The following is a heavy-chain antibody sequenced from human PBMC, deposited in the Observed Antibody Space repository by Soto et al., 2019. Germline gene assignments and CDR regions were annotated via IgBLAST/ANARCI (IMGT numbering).Heavy chain of an antibody. CDR1: GFTFSSYA. D-gene: IGHD2-15*01. CDR3: VRGGGGGLFDP. Sequence: GGSLRLSCGASGFTFSSYAMHCVRQAPGKGLEWVAVISYDGSNKYYADSVKGRFTISRDNSKNTLYLQMNSLRAEDTAVYYCVRGGGGGLFDPWGQGTMVTVSS. J-gene: IGHJ5*02. V-gene: IGHV3-30-3*01. CDR2: ISYDGSNK.